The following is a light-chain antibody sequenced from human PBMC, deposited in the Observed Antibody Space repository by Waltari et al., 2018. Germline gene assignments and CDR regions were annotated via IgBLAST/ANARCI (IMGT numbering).Light chain of an antibody. Sequence: QSALTQPASVSGSPGQSITISCTGTTSDVWTYNLVSWYQQHPGKAPHLIIFEGTKRPSGVSNRFFASKSGNTASLTISGLQADDEADYHCCSYVSNTYVFGTGTKVTVL. CDR3: CSYVSNTYV. CDR1: TSDVWTYNL. V-gene: IGLV2-23*01. CDR2: EGT. J-gene: IGLJ1*01.